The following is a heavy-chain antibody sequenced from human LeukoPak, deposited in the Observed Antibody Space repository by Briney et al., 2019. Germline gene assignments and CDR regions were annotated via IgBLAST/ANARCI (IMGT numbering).Heavy chain of an antibody. CDR3: ASIYGSSGYSDY. J-gene: IGHJ4*02. Sequence: GGSLRLSCAASGFSFSDYYMSWIRQAPGKGLEWVSYISSSGSYTNYADSVKGRFTISRDNAKNSLYLQMNSLRAEDTAVYYCASIYGSSGYSDYWGQGTLVAVSS. V-gene: IGHV3-11*06. CDR1: GFSFSDYY. D-gene: IGHD3-22*01. CDR2: ISSSGSYT.